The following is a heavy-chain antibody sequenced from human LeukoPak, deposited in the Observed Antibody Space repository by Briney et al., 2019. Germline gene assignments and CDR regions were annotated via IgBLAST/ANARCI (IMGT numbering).Heavy chain of an antibody. J-gene: IGHJ4*02. CDR1: GFTFSGDG. CDR2: IWYDGSNK. CDR3: AKVSYSYVN. Sequence: GRSLRLSCAASGFTFSGDGMHWVRQAPGKGLEWVAVIWYDGSNKYYADSVKGRFTISRDNSKNTLYLQMNSLRAEDTAVYYCAKVSYSYVNWGQGTLVTVSS. V-gene: IGHV3-33*06. D-gene: IGHD2-15*01.